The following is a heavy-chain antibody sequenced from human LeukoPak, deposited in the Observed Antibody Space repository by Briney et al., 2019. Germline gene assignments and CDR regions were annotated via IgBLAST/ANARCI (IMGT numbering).Heavy chain of an antibody. CDR3: ARGAVLRYYRGAFDI. V-gene: IGHV4-59*12. J-gene: IGHJ3*02. Sequence: PSETLSLTCTVSGGSISSYYWSWIRQPPGKGLEWIGYIYYSGSTNYNPSLKSRVTISVDTSKNQFSLKLSSVTAADTAVYYCARGAVLRYYRGAFDIWGQGTMVTVSS. CDR2: IYYSGST. CDR1: GGSISSYY. D-gene: IGHD3-9*01.